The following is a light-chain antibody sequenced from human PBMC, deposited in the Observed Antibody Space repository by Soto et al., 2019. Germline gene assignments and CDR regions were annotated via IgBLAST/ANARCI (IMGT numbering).Light chain of an antibody. J-gene: IGLJ1*01. CDR2: DVS. V-gene: IGLV2-14*03. CDR3: SSYTTNSTLYV. Sequence: QSALTQPASVSGSPGQSITISCTGTSSDVGGYNYVSWYQQHPGKAPKLMIYDVSNRPSGVSNRFSGSKSGNTASLTISGLLAEDEADYYCSSYTTNSTLYVFGTGTKVTVL. CDR1: SSDVGGYNY.